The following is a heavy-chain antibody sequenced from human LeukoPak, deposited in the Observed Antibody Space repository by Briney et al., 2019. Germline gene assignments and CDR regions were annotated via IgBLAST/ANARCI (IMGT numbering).Heavy chain of an antibody. J-gene: IGHJ4*02. CDR2: ISSGGAGT. D-gene: IGHD2/OR15-2a*01. CDR1: AFKFSSYA. CDR3: AKLVSTTQMGDY. Sequence: GGSLRLSCAASAFKFSSYAMNWVRQAPGKVLEWVAGISSGGAGTYYVDSVKGRFAISRDNSKNTLYLQMNSLGAEDMAVYYCAKLVSTTQMGDYWGQGTPVTVSS. V-gene: IGHV3-23*01.